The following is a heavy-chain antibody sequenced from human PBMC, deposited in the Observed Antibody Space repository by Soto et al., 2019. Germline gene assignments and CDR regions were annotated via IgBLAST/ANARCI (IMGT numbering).Heavy chain of an antibody. CDR2: ISGSSSDT. V-gene: IGHV3-11*06. Sequence: KPGGSLRLSCAASGFTFSGYYMSWFRQAPGKGLECISYISGSSSDTNYADSVKGRFTISRDNAKNSLYLQMDSLSAEDTAVYYCTIQTRVPNNWGQGTLVTVSS. J-gene: IGHJ4*02. CDR3: TIQTRVPNN. CDR1: GFTFSGYY. D-gene: IGHD4-4*01.